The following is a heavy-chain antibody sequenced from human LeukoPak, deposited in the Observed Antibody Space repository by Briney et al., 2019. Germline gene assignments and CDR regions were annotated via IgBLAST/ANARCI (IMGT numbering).Heavy chain of an antibody. D-gene: IGHD3-3*01. J-gene: IGHJ3*02. V-gene: IGHV4-59*01. CDR1: AGSSFSSY. CDR2: INYSGST. Sequence: PSETFLLICSVGAGSSFSSYWSCLVRHLGRERLGLGEINYSGSTNYNPSLKSRVTISVDTSKNQFSLKLSSVTAADTAVYHCARSGGGILEWLSYGGFDIWGRGTMVTVSS. CDR3: ARSGGGILEWLSYGGFDI.